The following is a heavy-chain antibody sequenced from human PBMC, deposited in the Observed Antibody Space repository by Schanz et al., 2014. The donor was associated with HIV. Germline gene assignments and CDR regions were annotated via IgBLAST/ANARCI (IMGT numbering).Heavy chain of an antibody. CDR3: AKGQRGMVRGDIDY. J-gene: IGHJ4*02. V-gene: IGHV3-23*01. Sequence: EVQLLESGGGLVQPGGSLRLSCAASGFTFSTYAMSWVRQAPGKGLEWVSGISGSGISTYYADSVKGRFTISRDNSKNTLYLQMNRLRAEDTAVYYCAKGQRGMVRGDIDYWGQGTLVTVPS. D-gene: IGHD3-10*01. CDR2: ISGSGIST. CDR1: GFTFSTYA.